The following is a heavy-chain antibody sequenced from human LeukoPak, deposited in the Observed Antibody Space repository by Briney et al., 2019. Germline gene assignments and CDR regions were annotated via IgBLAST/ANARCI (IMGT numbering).Heavy chain of an antibody. Sequence: PSETLSLTCTVSGASISSYYWSWIRQPPGKGLEWITYIHYSGRTHYNPSLKSRVTISVDTSKNQFSLKLSSVTAADTAVYYCASQTALPYFDLLLGDGPGYFDYRGQGTLVTVSS. CDR2: IHYSGRT. CDR1: GASISSYY. CDR3: ASQTALPYFDLLLGDGPGYFDY. J-gene: IGHJ4*02. V-gene: IGHV4-59*08. D-gene: IGHD3-9*01.